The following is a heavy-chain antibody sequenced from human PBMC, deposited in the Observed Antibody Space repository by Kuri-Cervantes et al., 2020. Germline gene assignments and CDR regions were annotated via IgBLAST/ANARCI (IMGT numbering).Heavy chain of an antibody. CDR3: ARGIQLQLYYYMDV. CDR2: IHHSGTA. D-gene: IGHD5-18*01. CDR1: SGSFSTDY. Sequence: SETLSLTCAISSGSFSTDYWNWIRQPPGKGLEWIGSIHHSGTAYYKPPLRSRLTISVDTSKKRFSLKMSSVTAADTAVYYCARGIQLQLYYYMDVWGNGTTVTVSS. J-gene: IGHJ6*03. V-gene: IGHV4-59*01.